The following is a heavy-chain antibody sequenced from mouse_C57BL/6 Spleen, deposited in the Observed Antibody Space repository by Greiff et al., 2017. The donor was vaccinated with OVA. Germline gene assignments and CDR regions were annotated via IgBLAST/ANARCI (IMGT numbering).Heavy chain of an antibody. J-gene: IGHJ2*01. Sequence: EVQLQESGPGMVKPSQSLSLTCTVTGYSITSGYDWHWIRHFPGNKLEWMGYISYSGSTNYNPSLKSRISITHDTSKNHFFLKLNSVTTEDTATYYCARGDYYGHYFDYWGQGTTLTVSS. CDR3: ARGDYYGHYFDY. V-gene: IGHV3-1*01. CDR1: GYSITSGYD. D-gene: IGHD1-1*01. CDR2: ISYSGST.